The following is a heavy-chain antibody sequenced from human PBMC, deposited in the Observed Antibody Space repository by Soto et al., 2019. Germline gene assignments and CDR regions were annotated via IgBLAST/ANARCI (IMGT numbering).Heavy chain of an antibody. CDR3: ARVCRDYDSSGYYFKCDAFDI. CDR2: ISSSSSYT. D-gene: IGHD3-22*01. Sequence: QVQLVESGGGLVKPGGSLRLSCAASGFTFSDYYMSWIRQAPGKGLEWVSYISSSSSYTNYADSVKGRFTISRDNAKNSLYLQMNSLRAEDTAVYYCARVCRDYDSSGYYFKCDAFDIWGQGTMVTVSS. J-gene: IGHJ3*02. V-gene: IGHV3-11*06. CDR1: GFTFSDYY.